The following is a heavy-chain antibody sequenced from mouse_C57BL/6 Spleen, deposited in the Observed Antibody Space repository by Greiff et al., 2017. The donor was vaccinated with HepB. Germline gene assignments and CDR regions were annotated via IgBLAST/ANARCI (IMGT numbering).Heavy chain of an antibody. CDR3: ARDLYYGSSPYAMDY. Sequence: VMLVESGPELVKPGASVKISCKASGYAFSSSWMNWVKQRPGKGLEWIGRIYPGDGDTNYNGKFKGKATLTADKSSSTAYMQLSSLTSEDSAVYFCARDLYYGSSPYAMDYWGQGTSVTVSS. J-gene: IGHJ4*01. CDR1: GYAFSSSW. CDR2: IYPGDGDT. V-gene: IGHV1-82*01. D-gene: IGHD1-1*01.